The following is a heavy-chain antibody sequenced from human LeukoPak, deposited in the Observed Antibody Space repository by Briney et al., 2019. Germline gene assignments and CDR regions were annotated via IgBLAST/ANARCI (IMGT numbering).Heavy chain of an antibody. D-gene: IGHD2-2*01. Sequence: PGGSLRLSCAASGFTFSSYGMHWVRQAPGKGLEWVAFIRYDGSNKYYADSVKGRFTISRDNSKNTLYLQMNSLRAEDTAVYYCAKVPKQYQLLGGSDYWGQGTLVTVSS. V-gene: IGHV3-30*02. CDR2: IRYDGSNK. CDR1: GFTFSSYG. J-gene: IGHJ4*02. CDR3: AKVPKQYQLLGGSDY.